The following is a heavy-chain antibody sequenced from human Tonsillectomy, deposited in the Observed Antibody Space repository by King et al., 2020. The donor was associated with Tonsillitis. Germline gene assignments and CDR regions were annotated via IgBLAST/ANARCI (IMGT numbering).Heavy chain of an antibody. CDR3: ARPQFALEWLSSDAFDI. D-gene: IGHD3-3*01. CDR2: IKQDGSEK. Sequence: VQLVESGGGLVQPGGSLRLSCAASGFTFSSYWMSWVRQAPGKGLEWVANIKQDGSEKYYVDSVKGRFTISRDNAKNSLYLQMNSLRAEDTAVYYCARPQFALEWLSSDAFDIWGQGTMVTVSS. J-gene: IGHJ3*02. V-gene: IGHV3-7*01. CDR1: GFTFSSYW.